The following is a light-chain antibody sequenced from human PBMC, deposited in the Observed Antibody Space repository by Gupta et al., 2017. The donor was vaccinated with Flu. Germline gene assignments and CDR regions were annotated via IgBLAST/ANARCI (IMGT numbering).Light chain of an antibody. J-gene: IGKJ1*01. Sequence: PSSLSASVGERATITCRASQSISSYLTWYQQKPGKAPKLLIYGASSLESGVPSRFSGSGSGTDFTLTISRLQPEDFATYYCQQYESTPRTFGQGTKVEIK. V-gene: IGKV1-39*01. CDR2: GAS. CDR3: QQYESTPRT. CDR1: QSISSY.